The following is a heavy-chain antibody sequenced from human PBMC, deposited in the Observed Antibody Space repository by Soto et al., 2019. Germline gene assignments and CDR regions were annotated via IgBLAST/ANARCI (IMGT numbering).Heavy chain of an antibody. CDR1: GFAFGSYS. J-gene: IGHJ5*02. V-gene: IGHV3-23*01. CDR3: AKHCGSSSCYRFDP. Sequence: GGSLILSCAASGFAFGSYSTILLRPAPGKGLEWVSSITSGGGNTYYADSVKGRFTISRDNPKNTLYLQMSSLRAEDTAVYYCAKHCGSSSCYRFDPWGQGTLVTVS. CDR2: ITSGGGNT. D-gene: IGHD2-2*01.